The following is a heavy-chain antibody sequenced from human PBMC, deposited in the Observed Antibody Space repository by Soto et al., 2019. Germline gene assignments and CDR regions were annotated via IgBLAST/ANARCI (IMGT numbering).Heavy chain of an antibody. V-gene: IGHV4-39*01. J-gene: IGHJ4*02. Sequence: QLQLQESGPGLVKPSETLSLTCTVSGGSISSSSYYWGWIRQPPGEVLEWIGSIYYSGSTYYNPSLKSRVTISVDTSKNQFSLKLSSVTAADTAVYYCARHTPAISISDHWCQGTLVTVSS. D-gene: IGHD2-15*01. CDR1: GGSISSSSYY. CDR3: ARHTPAISISDH. CDR2: IYYSGST.